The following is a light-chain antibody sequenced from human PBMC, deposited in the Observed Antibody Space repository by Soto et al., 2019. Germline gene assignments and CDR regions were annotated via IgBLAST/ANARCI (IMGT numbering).Light chain of an antibody. CDR1: QSVSSN. Sequence: EIVMTQSPATLSVSPGERATLSCRASQSVSSNLAWYQQKPGQAPRLLIYGASTRATGIPARFSGSGSGTEFTLTVSRLQSEDFAVYYCQHYNNWWTGGQRTKVEIK. CDR2: GAS. CDR3: QHYNNWWT. J-gene: IGKJ1*01. V-gene: IGKV3-15*01.